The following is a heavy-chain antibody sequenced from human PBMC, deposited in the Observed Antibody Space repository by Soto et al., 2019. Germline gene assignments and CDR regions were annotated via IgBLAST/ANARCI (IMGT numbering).Heavy chain of an antibody. CDR3: AGWIQLQQYYYYGMDV. V-gene: IGHV4-31*09. CDR2: IYYSGST. CDR1: GGSISSGGYS. Sequence: SETLSLTCTVSGGSISSGGYSWTWIRQHPGKGLEWIGYIYYSGSTNYNPSLKSRVTISVDKSKNQFSLKLSSVTAADTAVYYCAGWIQLQQYYYYGMDVWGQGTTVTVSS. D-gene: IGHD5-18*01. J-gene: IGHJ6*02.